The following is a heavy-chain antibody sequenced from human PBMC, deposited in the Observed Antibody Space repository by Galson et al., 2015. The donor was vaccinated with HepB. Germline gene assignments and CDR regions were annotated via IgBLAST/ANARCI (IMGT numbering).Heavy chain of an antibody. Sequence: SVKVSCKASGGTFSSYAISWVRQAPGQGLEWMGGIIPIFGTANYAQKFQGRVTITADESTSTAYMELSSLRSEDTAVYYCARDIVVVPAAIPRVRSDYYYYGMDVWGQGTTVTVSS. D-gene: IGHD2-2*02. CDR1: GGTFSSYA. V-gene: IGHV1-69*13. J-gene: IGHJ6*02. CDR3: ARDIVVVPAAIPRVRSDYYYYGMDV. CDR2: IIPIFGTA.